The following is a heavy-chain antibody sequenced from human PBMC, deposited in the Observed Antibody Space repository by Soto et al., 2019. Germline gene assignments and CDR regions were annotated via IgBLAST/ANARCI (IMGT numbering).Heavy chain of an antibody. CDR1: GFTFSSYG. J-gene: IGHJ6*02. V-gene: IGHV3-33*01. CDR2: IWYDGSNK. Sequence: GGSLRLSCAASGFTFSSYGMHWVRQAPGKGLEWVAVIWYDGSNKYYADSVKGRFTISRDNSKNTLYLQMNSLRAEDTAVYYCATLGYCSSTSCQIAYYYYGMDVWGQGTTVTVSS. CDR3: ATLGYCSSTSCQIAYYYYGMDV. D-gene: IGHD2-2*01.